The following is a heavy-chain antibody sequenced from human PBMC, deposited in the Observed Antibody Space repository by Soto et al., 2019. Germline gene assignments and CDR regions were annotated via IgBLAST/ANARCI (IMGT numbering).Heavy chain of an antibody. Sequence: SQTLSLTCAISGDSVSSNSAAWNWIRQSPSRGLEWLGRTYYRSKWYNDYAVSVKSRITINPDTSKNQFSLQLNSVTPEDTAVYYCARGIAAAGTFRYYYYYGMDVWGQGTTLTVSS. V-gene: IGHV6-1*01. J-gene: IGHJ6*02. CDR2: TYYRSKWYN. D-gene: IGHD6-13*01. CDR1: GDSVSSNSAA. CDR3: ARGIAAAGTFRYYYYYGMDV.